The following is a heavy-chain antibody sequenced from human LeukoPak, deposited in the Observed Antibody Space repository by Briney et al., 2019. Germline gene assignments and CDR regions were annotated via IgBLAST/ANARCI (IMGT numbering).Heavy chain of an antibody. D-gene: IGHD2-15*01. V-gene: IGHV4-30-4*08. CDR2: IYYSGST. J-gene: IGHJ5*02. Sequence: PSETLSLTCAVYGGSFSGYYWSWLRQPPGKGLEWIGYIYYSGSTYYNPSLTSRVTISVDTSKNQFSLKLSSVTAADTAVYYCARETAYCSGGSCSTHGWFDPWGQGTLVTVSS. CDR1: GGSFSGYY. CDR3: ARETAYCSGGSCSTHGWFDP.